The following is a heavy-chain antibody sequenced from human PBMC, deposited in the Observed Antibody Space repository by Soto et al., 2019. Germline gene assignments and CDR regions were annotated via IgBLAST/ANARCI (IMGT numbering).Heavy chain of an antibody. V-gene: IGHV1-69*12. Sequence: QVQLVQSGAEVKKPGSSVKVSCKASGGTFSSYAISWVRQAPGQGLEWMGGIIPIFGTANYAQKFQGRVTITADESTSTADMELSSLRSEDMAVYYCASHEDPNKEMSYGDYADYYYYGMDVWGQGTTVTVSS. CDR1: GGTFSSYA. CDR2: IIPIFGTA. J-gene: IGHJ6*02. CDR3: ASHEDPNKEMSYGDYADYYYYGMDV. D-gene: IGHD4-17*01.